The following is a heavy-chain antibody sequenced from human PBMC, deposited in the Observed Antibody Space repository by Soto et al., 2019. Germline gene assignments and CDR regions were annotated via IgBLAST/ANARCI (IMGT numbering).Heavy chain of an antibody. CDR1: GGSISSYY. Sequence: SETLSLTCTVSGGSISSYYWSWIRQPPGKGLEWIGYIYYSGSTNYNPSLKSRVTISVDTSKNQFSLKLSAVTAADTAVYYCARGPRGWLVRYFDYWGQGTLVTVSS. D-gene: IGHD6-19*01. V-gene: IGHV4-59*01. J-gene: IGHJ4*02. CDR3: ARGPRGWLVRYFDY. CDR2: IYYSGST.